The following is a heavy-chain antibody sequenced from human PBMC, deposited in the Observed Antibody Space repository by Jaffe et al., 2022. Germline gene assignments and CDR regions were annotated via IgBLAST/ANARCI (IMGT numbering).Heavy chain of an antibody. CDR3: TRVSQGGGIVVVPAAIRSYYYYYYMDV. CDR2: IRSKAYGGTT. Sequence: EVQLVESGGGLVQPGRSLRLSCTASGFTFGDYAMSWVRQAPGKGLEWVGFIRSKAYGGTTEYAASVKGRFTISRDDSKSIAYLQMNSLKTEDTAVYYCTRVSQGGGIVVVPAAIRSYYYYYYMDVWGKGTTVTVSS. CDR1: GFTFGDYA. D-gene: IGHD2-2*01. V-gene: IGHV3-49*04. J-gene: IGHJ6*03.